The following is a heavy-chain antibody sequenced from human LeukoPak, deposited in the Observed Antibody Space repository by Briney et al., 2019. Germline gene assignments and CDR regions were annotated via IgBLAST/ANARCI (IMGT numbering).Heavy chain of an antibody. D-gene: IGHD4-17*01. J-gene: IGHJ4*02. CDR2: ISSSSSTI. Sequence: GGSLRLSCAASGFTFSSYSMNWVRQAPGKGLEWVSYISSSSSTIYYADSVKGRFTISRDNAKNSLYLQMNSLRAEDTALYYCARDRQYGDSLFDYWGQGTLVTVSS. V-gene: IGHV3-48*04. CDR3: ARDRQYGDSLFDY. CDR1: GFTFSSYS.